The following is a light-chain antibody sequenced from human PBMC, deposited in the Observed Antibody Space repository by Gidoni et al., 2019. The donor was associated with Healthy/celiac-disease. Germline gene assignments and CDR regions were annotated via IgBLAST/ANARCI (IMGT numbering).Light chain of an antibody. V-gene: IGKV1-39*01. CDR3: QQSYSTPRFT. CDR2: AAS. J-gene: IGKJ3*01. Sequence: DIQMTQSPSSLSASVGDSVTITCRASQSISSYLNWYQQKPGKAPKLLIYAASSLQSGVPSRFSGSGSGTDFTLTISSLQPEDFATYYCQQSYSTPRFTFGPGTNVDIK. CDR1: QSISSY.